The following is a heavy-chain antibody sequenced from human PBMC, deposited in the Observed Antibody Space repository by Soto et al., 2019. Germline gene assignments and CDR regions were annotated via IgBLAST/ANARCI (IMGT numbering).Heavy chain of an antibody. V-gene: IGHV4-30-2*01. CDR3: ARAHYGDYGYGMDV. CDR2: TYHGGYT. D-gene: IGHD4-17*01. Sequence: QLQLQESGSGLVKPSQTLSLTCAVSGGSISSGGYSWSWIRQPPGKGLEWIGYTYHGGYTYYNPSLKSRVTISVDRSKNQFSLKRSSVTAADTAVYYCARAHYGDYGYGMDVWGQGTTVTFSS. CDR1: GGSISSGGYS. J-gene: IGHJ6*02.